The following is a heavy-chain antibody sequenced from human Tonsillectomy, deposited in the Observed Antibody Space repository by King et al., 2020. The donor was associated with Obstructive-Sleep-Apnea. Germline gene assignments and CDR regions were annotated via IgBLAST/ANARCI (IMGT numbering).Heavy chain of an antibody. CDR2: INSDGSTT. V-gene: IGHV3-74*01. CDR1: GFTFSSYW. Sequence: VQLVESGGGLVQPGGSLRLSCAASGFTFSSYWMHWVRQAPGKGLVWVSRINSDGSTTTYADSVKGRFTISRDNAKNTLHLQMSSLRAEDTAVYFCARDLDCRSTSCFFGMDVWGQGTTVTVSS. D-gene: IGHD2-2*01. J-gene: IGHJ6*02. CDR3: ARDLDCRSTSCFFGMDV.